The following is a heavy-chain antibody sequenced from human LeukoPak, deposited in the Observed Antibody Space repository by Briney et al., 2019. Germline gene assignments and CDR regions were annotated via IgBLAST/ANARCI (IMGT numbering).Heavy chain of an antibody. CDR3: ARSVAYYDFWSGYLDYYYYYGMDV. CDR2: ISSNGGST. J-gene: IGHJ6*02. D-gene: IGHD3-3*01. V-gene: IGHV3-64*01. CDR1: GFTFSIYA. Sequence: GGSLRLSCAASGFTFSIYAIHWVRQAPGKGLECVSAISSNGGSTYYANSVKGRFTISRDNSKNTLYLQMGSLRAEDMAVYYCARSVAYYDFWSGYLDYYYYYGMDVWGQGTTVTVSS.